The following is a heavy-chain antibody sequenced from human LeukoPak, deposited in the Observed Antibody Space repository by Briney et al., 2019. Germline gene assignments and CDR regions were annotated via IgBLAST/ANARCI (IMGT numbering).Heavy chain of an antibody. V-gene: IGHV3-53*01. J-gene: IGHJ4*02. CDR3: ARDI. CDR2: IYSDGST. Sequence: GGSLGLSCAASGFTFSNYVMGWVRQAQGKGLEWVSVIYSDGSTYYADSVKGRFTISRDNSKNTLYLQMNSLRAEDTAVYYCARDIWGQGTLVTVSS. CDR1: GFTFSNYV.